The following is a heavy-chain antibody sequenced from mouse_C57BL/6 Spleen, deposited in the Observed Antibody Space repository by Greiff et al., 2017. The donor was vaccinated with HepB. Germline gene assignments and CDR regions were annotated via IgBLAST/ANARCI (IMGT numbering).Heavy chain of an antibody. Sequence: QVQLQQSGAELVRPGASVTLSCKASGYTFTDYEMHWVKQTPVHGLEWIGAIDPETGGTAYNQKFKGKAILTADKSSSTAYMELRSLTSEDSAVYYCTREGITTVDYWGQGTTLTVSS. J-gene: IGHJ2*01. CDR2: IDPETGGT. V-gene: IGHV1-15*01. D-gene: IGHD1-1*01. CDR3: TREGITTVDY. CDR1: GYTFTDYE.